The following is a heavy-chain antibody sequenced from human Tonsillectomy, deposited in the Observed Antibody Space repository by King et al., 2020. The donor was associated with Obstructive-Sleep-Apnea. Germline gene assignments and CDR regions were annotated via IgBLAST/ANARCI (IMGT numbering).Heavy chain of an antibody. J-gene: IGHJ4*02. D-gene: IGHD2-8*01. Sequence: DVQLVESGAEVKKPGESLKISCKGSGFSFTTYWIGWVRQMPGKGLEWMGFIYPGDSDTRYTPSFQGQVTISADKSISTAYLQWSSLKASDTAMYYCARPAAVYAIESPFDYWGQGTLVTVSS. CDR2: IYPGDSDT. CDR3: ARPAAVYAIESPFDY. CDR1: GFSFTTYW. V-gene: IGHV5-51*01.